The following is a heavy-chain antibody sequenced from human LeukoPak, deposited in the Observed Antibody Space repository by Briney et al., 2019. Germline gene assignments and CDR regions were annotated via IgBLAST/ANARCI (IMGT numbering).Heavy chain of an antibody. CDR3: ARDRPSYDFWSGYYEYYYYYMDV. CDR2: ISSSGSTI. Sequence: GGSLRLSXAASGFTFSDYYMSWIRQAPGKGLEWVSYISSSGSTIYYADSVKGRFTISRDNAKNSLYLQMNGLRAEDTAVYYCARDRPSYDFWSGYYEYYYYYMDVWGKGTTVTVSS. V-gene: IGHV3-11*04. D-gene: IGHD3-3*01. CDR1: GFTFSDYY. J-gene: IGHJ6*03.